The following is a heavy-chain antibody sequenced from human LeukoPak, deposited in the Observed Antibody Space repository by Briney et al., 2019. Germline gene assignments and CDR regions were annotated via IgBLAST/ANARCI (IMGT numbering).Heavy chain of an antibody. D-gene: IGHD6-19*01. CDR3: ARDAYSAGWHWFDP. J-gene: IGHJ5*02. Sequence: GGSLRLSCAASGFTFDDYAMHWVRQAPGKGLEWVPGISWNSGTINYADSVRGRFTISRDNAKNSLYLQMDSLRPEDTALYYCARDAYSAGWHWFDPWGQGTLVTVSS. CDR1: GFTFDDYA. V-gene: IGHV3-9*01. CDR2: ISWNSGTI.